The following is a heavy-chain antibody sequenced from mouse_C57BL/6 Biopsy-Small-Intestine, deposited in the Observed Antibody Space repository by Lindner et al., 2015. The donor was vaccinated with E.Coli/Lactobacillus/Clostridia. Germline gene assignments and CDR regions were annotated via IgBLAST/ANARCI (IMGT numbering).Heavy chain of an antibody. D-gene: IGHD2-3*01. J-gene: IGHJ4*01. Sequence: VQLQESGPGLVKPSQTVFLTCTVTGISITTGNYRWSWIRQFPGNKLEWIGYIYYSGTITYNPSLTSRTTITRDTPKNQFFLEMNSLTAEDTATHYCARGDGYYYAMDYWGQGTSVTVSS. CDR2: IYYSGTI. CDR1: GISITTGNYR. CDR3: ARGDGYYYAMDY. V-gene: IGHV3-5*01.